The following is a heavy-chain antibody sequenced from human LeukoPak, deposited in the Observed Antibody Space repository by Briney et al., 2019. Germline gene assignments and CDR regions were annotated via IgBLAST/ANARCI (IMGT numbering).Heavy chain of an antibody. V-gene: IGHV3-7*01. J-gene: IGHJ4*02. CDR2: IKEDGSAK. Sequence: GGSLRLSCAVSGFTFSNYWMSWVRQGPGKGLEWVANIKEDGSAKYYVDSVKGRFTISRDNAMNSLYLQMSSLGVEDTAVYYCARRGSLDNWGQGTLVTVSS. CDR1: GFTFSNYW. CDR3: ARRGSLDN. D-gene: IGHD3-10*01.